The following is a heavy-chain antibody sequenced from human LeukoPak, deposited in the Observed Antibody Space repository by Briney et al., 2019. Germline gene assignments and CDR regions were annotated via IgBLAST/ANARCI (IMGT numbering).Heavy chain of an antibody. CDR1: GGSFNDYY. V-gene: IGHV4-34*01. CDR2: INHSGST. CDR3: ARRGGYYFDY. Sequence: SETLSLTCAVYGGSFNDYYWTWIRQPPGKGLEWIGEINHSGSTNYNPSLKSRVTISVDTSKNQFSLKLSSVTAADTAVYYCARRGGYYFDYWGQGTLVTVSS. D-gene: IGHD2-15*01. J-gene: IGHJ4*02.